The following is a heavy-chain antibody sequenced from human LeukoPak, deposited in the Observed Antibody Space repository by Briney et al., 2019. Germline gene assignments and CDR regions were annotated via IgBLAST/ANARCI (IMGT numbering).Heavy chain of an antibody. V-gene: IGHV3-7*01. D-gene: IGHD3-3*01. J-gene: IGHJ6*03. CDR3: ARDSSYYDFWSGYYTGIYYYYMDV. Sequence: GGSLRLSCAASGFTFSSYWMSWVRQAPGKGLEWVANIKQDGSEKYYVDSVKGRFTISRDNAKNSLYLQMNSLRAEDTAVYYCARDSSYYDFWSGYYTGIYYYYMDVWGKGTTVTVSS. CDR2: IKQDGSEK. CDR1: GFTFSSYW.